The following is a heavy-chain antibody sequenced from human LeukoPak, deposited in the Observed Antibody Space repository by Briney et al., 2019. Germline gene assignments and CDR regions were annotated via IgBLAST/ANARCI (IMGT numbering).Heavy chain of an antibody. D-gene: IGHD3-9*01. CDR3: AKWSGYDILTGYYGGFDY. J-gene: IGHJ4*02. CDR2: ISGSGGST. V-gene: IGHV3-23*01. Sequence: PGGSLRLSCAASGFTFSSYAMSWVRQAPGKGLEWVSAISGSGGSTYYADSVKGRFTISRDNSKNTLYLQMNSLRAEDTVVYYCAKWSGYDILTGYYGGFDYWGQGTLVTVSS. CDR1: GFTFSSYA.